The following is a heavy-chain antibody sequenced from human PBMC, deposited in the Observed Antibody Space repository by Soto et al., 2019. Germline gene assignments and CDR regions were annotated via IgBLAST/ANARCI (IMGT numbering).Heavy chain of an antibody. Sequence: GGSLRLSCAASWFIVSDSYMSWVRQAPGKGLEWVSVIYSGGSAFYADSVKGRFTTSRDNSKNTLFIQINSLRAEDTAVYYCAREAPCGGDCYVDYWGQGTLVTVS. CDR1: WFIVSDSY. D-gene: IGHD2-21*02. J-gene: IGHJ4*02. V-gene: IGHV3-53*01. CDR3: AREAPCGGDCYVDY. CDR2: IYSGGSA.